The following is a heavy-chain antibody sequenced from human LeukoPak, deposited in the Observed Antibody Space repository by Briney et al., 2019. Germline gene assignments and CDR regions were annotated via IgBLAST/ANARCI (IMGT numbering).Heavy chain of an antibody. CDR2: IDPGDSYT. CDR3: ARERQGVRGVILSD. J-gene: IGHJ4*02. D-gene: IGHD3-10*01. Sequence: GESLKISCQGSRYNFDTYWISWVRQVPGKGLEWMGRIDPGDSYTEYSPSFQGHVTISSDKSINTAYLQWSGLKASDSAIYYCARERQGVRGVILSDWGQGTLVSVSS. V-gene: IGHV5-10-1*01. CDR1: RYNFDTYW.